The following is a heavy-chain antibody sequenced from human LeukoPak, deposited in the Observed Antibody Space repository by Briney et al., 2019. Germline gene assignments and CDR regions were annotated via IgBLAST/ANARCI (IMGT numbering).Heavy chain of an antibody. V-gene: IGHV3-11*01. J-gene: IGHJ4*02. Sequence: GGSLRLSCAASGFTFSDYYMSWIRQAPGKGLEWVSYISSSGSTIYYADSVKGRFTISRDNAKNSLYLQMNSLRAEDTAVYYCAKDPPLTGDPRFDYWGQGTLVTVSS. CDR1: GFTFSDYY. CDR3: AKDPPLTGDPRFDY. CDR2: ISSSGSTI. D-gene: IGHD7-27*01.